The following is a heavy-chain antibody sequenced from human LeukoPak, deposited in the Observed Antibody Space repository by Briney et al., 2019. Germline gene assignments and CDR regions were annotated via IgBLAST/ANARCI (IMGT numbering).Heavy chain of an antibody. CDR3: AKRPEAGDYGDYGLYYFDY. D-gene: IGHD4-17*01. V-gene: IGHV3-23*01. Sequence: GGSLRLSCAASGFTFSSYSMNWVRQAPGKGLEWVSAISGSGGSTYYADSVKGRFTISRDNSKNTLYLQMNSLRAEDTAVYYCAKRPEAGDYGDYGLYYFDYWGQGTLVTVSS. CDR2: ISGSGGST. CDR1: GFTFSSYS. J-gene: IGHJ4*02.